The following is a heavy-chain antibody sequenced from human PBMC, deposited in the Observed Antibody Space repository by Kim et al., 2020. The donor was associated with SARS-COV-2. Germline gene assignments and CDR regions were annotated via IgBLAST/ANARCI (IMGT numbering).Heavy chain of an antibody. CDR1: GGSISSSSYY. V-gene: IGHV4-39*01. CDR2: IYYSGST. D-gene: IGHD6-19*01. CDR3: ATNEYVIAVAGHVGY. Sequence: SETLSLTCTVSGGSISSSSYYWGWIRQPPGKGLEWIGSIYYSGSTYYNPSLKSRVTISVDTSKNQFSLKLCSVTAADTAVYYCATNEYVIAVAGHVGYWGQGTLVTVSS. J-gene: IGHJ4*02.